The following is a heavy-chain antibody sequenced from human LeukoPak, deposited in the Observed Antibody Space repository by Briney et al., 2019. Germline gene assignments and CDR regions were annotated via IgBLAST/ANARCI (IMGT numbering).Heavy chain of an antibody. Sequence: DSLKVSCKASGYTFTGYFIHWVRQAPGQGLEWMGWISAKSGGTNYQQKFQVRVTMTRDTSITTAYMEMSRLRSDDTAVYYCARSMVVRGVMGNCFDPWGQGTLVTVSS. J-gene: IGHJ5*02. V-gene: IGHV1-2*02. D-gene: IGHD3-10*01. CDR2: ISAKSGGT. CDR1: GYTFTGYF. CDR3: ARSMVVRGVMGNCFDP.